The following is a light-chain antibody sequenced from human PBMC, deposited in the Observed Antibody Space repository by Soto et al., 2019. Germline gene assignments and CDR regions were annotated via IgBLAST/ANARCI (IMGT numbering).Light chain of an antibody. J-gene: IGKJ2*01. Sequence: EIVMTQSPATLSVSPGERATLSCRASQSISGELAWYQQKPGQPPRLLIYGASTRATGVPARFTGCGSGSEFTLTISGLQSEDVAVYYCQQCHNWPLTVGQGTRLE. CDR3: QQCHNWPLT. CDR2: GAS. CDR1: QSISGE. V-gene: IGKV3-15*01.